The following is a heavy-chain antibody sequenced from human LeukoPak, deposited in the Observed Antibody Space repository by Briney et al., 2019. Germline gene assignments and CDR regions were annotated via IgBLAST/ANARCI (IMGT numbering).Heavy chain of an antibody. Sequence: GGSLRLSCAASGFTFSNAWMSWVRQAPGKGLEWVGRIKSKTDGGTTDYAAPVKGRFTISRDDSKNTLYLQMNSLKTEDTAVYYCTTAPHYYGSGSYYDYYYYYMDVWGKGTTVTISS. CDR3: TTAPHYYGSGSYYDYYYYYMDV. CDR1: GFTFSNAW. D-gene: IGHD3-10*01. V-gene: IGHV3-15*01. J-gene: IGHJ6*03. CDR2: IKSKTDGGTT.